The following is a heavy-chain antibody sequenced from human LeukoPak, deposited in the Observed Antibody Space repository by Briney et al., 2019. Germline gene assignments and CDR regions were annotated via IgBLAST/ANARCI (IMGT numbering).Heavy chain of an antibody. CDR2: IYLGDSDT. V-gene: IGHV5-51*01. Sequence: GESLKISCQGSGDNFINYWIGWVRQMPGKGLEWMGLIYLGDSDTRYSPSFQGQVTISADKSISTAYLQWSSLQASDTAMYYCATLDFGDLGNAFDIWGQGTVVTVSS. J-gene: IGHJ3*02. CDR1: GDNFINYW. D-gene: IGHD4-17*01. CDR3: ATLDFGDLGNAFDI.